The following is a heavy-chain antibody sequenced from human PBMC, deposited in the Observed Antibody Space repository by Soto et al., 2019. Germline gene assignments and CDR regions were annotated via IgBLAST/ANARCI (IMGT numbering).Heavy chain of an antibody. Sequence: SETRSLTCAVSGYSITSGYYWGWIRQPPGKGLEWIGSIYHSGSTYYNPSLKSRVTISVDTSKNQFSLKLSSVTAADTAVYYCAREGEGRYCSSTSCYTLDYWGQGTLVTVSS. CDR3: AREGEGRYCSSTSCYTLDY. CDR2: IYHSGST. J-gene: IGHJ4*02. CDR1: GYSITSGYY. D-gene: IGHD2-2*02. V-gene: IGHV4-38-2*02.